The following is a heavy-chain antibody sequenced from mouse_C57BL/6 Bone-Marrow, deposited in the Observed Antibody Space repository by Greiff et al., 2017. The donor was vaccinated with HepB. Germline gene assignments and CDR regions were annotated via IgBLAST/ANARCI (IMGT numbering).Heavy chain of an antibody. V-gene: IGHV1-59*01. CDR3: ARAQAIGAGGYFDY. J-gene: IGHJ2*01. CDR2: IDPSDSYT. Sequence: QVQLQQPGAELVRPGTSVKLSCKASGYTFTSYWMHWVKQRPGQGLEWIGVIDPSDSYTNYNQKFKGKATLTVDTSSSTAYMQLNSLTSEDSAVYYCARAQAIGAGGYFDYWGQGTTLTVSS. CDR1: GYTFTSYW. D-gene: IGHD2-14*01.